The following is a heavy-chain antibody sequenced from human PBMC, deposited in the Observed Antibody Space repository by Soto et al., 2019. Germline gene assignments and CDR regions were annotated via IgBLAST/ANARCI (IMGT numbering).Heavy chain of an antibody. D-gene: IGHD6-19*01. CDR1: GYTFTSYA. CDR3: ARVAVAGSNTRGFDP. J-gene: IGHJ5*02. CDR2: INAGKGHT. V-gene: IGHV1-3*01. Sequence: QVQLVQSGAEVKKPGASVKDSCKASGYTFTSYAMHWVRQAPGQRREWMGWINAGKGHTKYSQKFQGRVTIARDTSASIAYMELSSLRSEDTAVYYCARVAVAGSNTRGFDPWGQGTLVTVSS.